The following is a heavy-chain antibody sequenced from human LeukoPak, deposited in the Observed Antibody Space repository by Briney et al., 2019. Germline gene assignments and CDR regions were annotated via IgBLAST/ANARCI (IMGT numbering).Heavy chain of an antibody. Sequence: PSETLSLTCTTSGAPISRFYWSWVRQPPGKGLEWIGNIYNGVPTFFNPSLKSRVTLSEDTSKTQFSLQLASVTAADTAVYYCVQTTGWPGFDYWGQGILVTVSS. CDR2: IYNGVPT. CDR1: GAPISRFY. J-gene: IGHJ4*02. D-gene: IGHD6-19*01. V-gene: IGHV4-4*09. CDR3: VQTTGWPGFDY.